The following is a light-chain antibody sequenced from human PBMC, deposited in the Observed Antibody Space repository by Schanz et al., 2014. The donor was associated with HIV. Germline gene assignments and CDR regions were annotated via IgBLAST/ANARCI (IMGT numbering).Light chain of an antibody. CDR2: EVT. CDR1: SSDVGDCRF. V-gene: IGLV2-14*01. CDR3: SSYTSSSTWV. Sequence: QSAQTQPASVSGTPGQLITISCSRPSSDVGDCRFVSWYQQHPGKVPQLLIFEVTKRPSGVSNRFSGSKSGNTASLTISGLQDEDEDDYYCSSYTSSSTWVFGGGTKLTVL. J-gene: IGLJ3*02.